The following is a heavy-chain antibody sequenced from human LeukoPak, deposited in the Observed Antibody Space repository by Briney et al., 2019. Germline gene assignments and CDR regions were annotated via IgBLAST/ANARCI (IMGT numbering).Heavy chain of an antibody. CDR3: AGDVDTAMVTEPDAFDI. D-gene: IGHD5-18*01. CDR2: IIPIFGTA. V-gene: IGHV1-69*13. Sequence: ASVKVSCKASGYTFTGYYMHWVRQAPGQGLEWMGGIIPIFGTANYAQKFQGRVTITAGESTSTAYMELSSLRSEDTAVYYCAGDVDTAMVTEPDAFDIWGQGTMVTVSS. CDR1: GYTFTGYY. J-gene: IGHJ3*02.